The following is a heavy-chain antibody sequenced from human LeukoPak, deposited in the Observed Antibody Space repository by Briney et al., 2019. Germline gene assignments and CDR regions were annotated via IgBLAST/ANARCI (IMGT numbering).Heavy chain of an antibody. CDR2: IYTSGST. Sequence: PSETLSLTCTVSGGSISSYYWSWIRQPAGKGLEWIGRIYTSGSTNYNPSLKSRVTISVDTSKNQFSLKLSSVTAADTVVYYCARDGTFRYYYDISGYYFDYWGQGTLVTVSS. CDR3: ARDGTFRYYYDISGYYFDY. V-gene: IGHV4-4*07. J-gene: IGHJ4*02. CDR1: GGSISSYY. D-gene: IGHD3-22*01.